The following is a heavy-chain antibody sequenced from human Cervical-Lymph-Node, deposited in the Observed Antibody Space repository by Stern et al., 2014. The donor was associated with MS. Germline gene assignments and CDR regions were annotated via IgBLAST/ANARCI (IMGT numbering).Heavy chain of an antibody. CDR1: GYTFTSYW. Sequence: EVQLVESGPEVKRPGESLKISCQASGYTFTSYWIGWVRQMPGKGLECIAIIFPGGFDIKYTPSFQGQDPISADKSSSTAYLQWNNLKASDTAIYYCARQRYFDYWGQGTLVTVSS. V-gene: IGHV5-51*01. CDR2: IFPGGFDI. CDR3: ARQRYFDY. J-gene: IGHJ4*02.